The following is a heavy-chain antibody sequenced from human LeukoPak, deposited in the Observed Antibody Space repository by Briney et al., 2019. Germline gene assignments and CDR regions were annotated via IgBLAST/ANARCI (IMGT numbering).Heavy chain of an antibody. CDR1: GFTFSSYA. D-gene: IGHD6-13*01. J-gene: IGHJ6*03. Sequence: TGGSLRLSCAASGFTFSSYAMSWVRQAPGKGLEWVSAISGSGGSTYYADSVKGRFTISRDNSKNTLYLQMNSLRAEDTAVYYCAKWQQLRVYYMDVWGKGTTVTVSS. CDR3: AKWQQLRVYYMDV. CDR2: ISGSGGST. V-gene: IGHV3-23*01.